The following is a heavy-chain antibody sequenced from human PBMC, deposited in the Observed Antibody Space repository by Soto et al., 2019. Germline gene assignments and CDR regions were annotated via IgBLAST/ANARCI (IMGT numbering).Heavy chain of an antibody. CDR1: GYSFSDYG. D-gene: IGHD6-19*01. CDR2: ISTYNGNT. CDR3: ARYGYSSGWYLGTGMDV. Sequence: QVQLVQSGAEVKKPGASLKVSCQASGYSFSDYGIAWVRQAPGQGLAWVGWISTYNGNTNYAQKFQGRVTMTTDTSAYTAYMELRSLRSDDTAMYYCARYGYSSGWYLGTGMDVWGQGTPVTVSS. J-gene: IGHJ6*02. V-gene: IGHV1-18*04.